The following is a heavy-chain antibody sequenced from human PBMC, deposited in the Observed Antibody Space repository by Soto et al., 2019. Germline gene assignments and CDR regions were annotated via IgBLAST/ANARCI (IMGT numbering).Heavy chain of an antibody. CDR2: INHSGST. J-gene: IGHJ4*02. CDR1: GGSFSGYY. V-gene: IGHV4-34*01. CDR3: ARDVVNYYDSSGYFDY. Sequence: SETLSLTCAVYGGSFSGYYWSWIRQPPGKGLEWIGEINHSGSTNYNPSLKSRVTISVDTSKNQFSLKLSSVTAADTAVYYCARDVVNYYDSSGYFDYGGQGTLVTVSS. D-gene: IGHD3-22*01.